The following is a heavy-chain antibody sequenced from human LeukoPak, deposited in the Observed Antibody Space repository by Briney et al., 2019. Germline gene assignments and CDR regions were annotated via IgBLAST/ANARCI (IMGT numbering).Heavy chain of an antibody. CDR3: ARGVEPVAAKILAY. Sequence: GGSLRLSCAASGFTVITNDMTWVRQAPGKGLEWVSVLYSDGNTKYADSVQGRFTISRDNSKNTLYLEMNSLSPDDTAVYYCARGVEPVAAKILAYWGQGTLVSVSP. D-gene: IGHD6-19*01. CDR2: LYSDGNT. V-gene: IGHV3-53*01. J-gene: IGHJ4*02. CDR1: GFTVITND.